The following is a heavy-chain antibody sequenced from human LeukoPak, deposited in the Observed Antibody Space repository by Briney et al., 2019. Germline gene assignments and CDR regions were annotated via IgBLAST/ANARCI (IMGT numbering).Heavy chain of an antibody. CDR1: GFTFDDYA. Sequence: SLRLSCAASGFTFDDYAIHWVRQAPGKGLEWVSGISWNSGIIGYADSVKGRFTIPRDNAKNSLYLQMNSLRAEDTAVYYCARDHKSGWPGVFDYWGQGTLVTVSS. CDR2: ISWNSGII. J-gene: IGHJ4*02. V-gene: IGHV3-9*01. D-gene: IGHD6-19*01. CDR3: ARDHKSGWPGVFDY.